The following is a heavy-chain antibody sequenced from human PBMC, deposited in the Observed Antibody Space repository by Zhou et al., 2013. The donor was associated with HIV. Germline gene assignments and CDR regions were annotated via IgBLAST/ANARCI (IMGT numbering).Heavy chain of an antibody. V-gene: IGHV1-69*05. CDR2: IIPIFGTA. CDR3: ARLEDYYGSGSFPY. D-gene: IGHD3-10*01. J-gene: IGHJ4*02. Sequence: QVQLVQSGAEVKKPGSSVKVSCKASGGTFSSYAISWVRQAPGQGLEWMGGIIPIFGTANYAQKFQGRVTITTDESTSTAYMELSSLRSEDTAVYYCARLEDYYGSGSFPYWGQGTLVTVSS. CDR1: GGTFSSYA.